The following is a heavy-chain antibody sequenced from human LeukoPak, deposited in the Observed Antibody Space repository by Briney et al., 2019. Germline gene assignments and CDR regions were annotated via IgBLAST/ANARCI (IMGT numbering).Heavy chain of an antibody. CDR2: IYYSGST. V-gene: IGHV4-31*03. Sequence: PSQTLSLTCTVSGGSISSGDYYWSWIRQHPGKGLEWIGYIYYSGSTYYNPSLKSRVTISVDTSKNQFSLKLSSVTAADTAVYYCARSYDSSGYRSGNHFDYWGQGTLVTVSS. D-gene: IGHD3-22*01. J-gene: IGHJ4*02. CDR3: ARSYDSSGYRSGNHFDY. CDR1: GGSISSGDYY.